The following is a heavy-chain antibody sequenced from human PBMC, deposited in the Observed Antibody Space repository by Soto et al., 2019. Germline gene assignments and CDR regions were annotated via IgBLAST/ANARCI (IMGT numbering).Heavy chain of an antibody. Sequence: QVQLVQSGAEVKKPGSSVKVSCKASGGTFSRYSITWVRQAPGHGLEWIGRIIPIFGIASYAQKFQGRVTITADASTSTAYMELSSLRSDDTAVYYCAREDRDRETGLVPAAIDGMDVWGQGTTVTVS. D-gene: IGHD2-2*01. CDR2: IIPIFGIA. J-gene: IGHJ6*02. CDR3: AREDRDRETGLVPAAIDGMDV. V-gene: IGHV1-69*08. CDR1: GGTFSRYS.